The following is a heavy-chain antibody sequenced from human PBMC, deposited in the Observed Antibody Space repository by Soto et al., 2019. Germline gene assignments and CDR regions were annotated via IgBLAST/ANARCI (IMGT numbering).Heavy chain of an antibody. CDR1: GFTFSSYA. CDR2: ISGSGGST. D-gene: IGHD3-9*01. CDR3: AKDRGSDWSAHYFDY. V-gene: IGHV3-23*01. J-gene: IGHJ4*02. Sequence: EVQLLESGGDWVQPGGSLRLSCAASGFTFSSYAMSWVRQTPGMGLEWVSAISGSGGSTYYVDSVKGRFAISRDNSESTVYLEMSSLRAEDTAMYYCAKDRGSDWSAHYFDYWGQGALVTVSS.